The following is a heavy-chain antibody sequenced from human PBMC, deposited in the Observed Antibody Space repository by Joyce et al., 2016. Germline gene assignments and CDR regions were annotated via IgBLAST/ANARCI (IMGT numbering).Heavy chain of an antibody. CDR2: VNDRGRT. D-gene: IGHD3-10*01. CDR3: ARARRGIILARGEMGEYLQH. Sequence: QVQLQEWGAGLLKPSETLSLTCAVYGGSLSGYYWSWFRQAPGMGLEWIGEVNDRGRTNYNPSLRSRATTSMDTSKNQFSLRLTTVTAADTAVYCCARARRGIILARGEMGEYLQHWGRGTVVIVSS. CDR1: GGSLSGYY. V-gene: IGHV4-34*01. J-gene: IGHJ1*01.